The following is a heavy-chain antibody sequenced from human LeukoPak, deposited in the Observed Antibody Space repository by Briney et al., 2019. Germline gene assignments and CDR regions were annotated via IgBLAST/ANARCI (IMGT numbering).Heavy chain of an antibody. J-gene: IGHJ5*02. D-gene: IGHD4-17*01. CDR3: ARSAVTNNWFDP. CDR2: IIPIFGIA. CDR1: GGTFSSYA. Sequence: EASVKVSCKASGGTFSSYAISWVRQAPGQGLEWMGRIIPIFGIANYAQKFQGRVTITADKSTSTAYMELSSLRSEDTAVYYCARSAVTNNWFDPWGQGTLVTVSS. V-gene: IGHV1-69*04.